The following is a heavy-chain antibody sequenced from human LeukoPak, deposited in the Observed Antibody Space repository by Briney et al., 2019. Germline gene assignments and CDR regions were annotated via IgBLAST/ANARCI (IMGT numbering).Heavy chain of an antibody. V-gene: IGHV4-61*08. J-gene: IGHJ4*02. Sequence: SETLSLTCTVSGVSISSGGYYWSWIRQPPGKGLEWIGYIYYSGSTNYNPSLKSRVTISVDTSKNQFSQKLSSVTAADTAVYYCAREARGIVGFDYWGQGTLVTVSS. D-gene: IGHD3-16*01. CDR1: GVSISSGGYY. CDR3: AREARGIVGFDY. CDR2: IYYSGST.